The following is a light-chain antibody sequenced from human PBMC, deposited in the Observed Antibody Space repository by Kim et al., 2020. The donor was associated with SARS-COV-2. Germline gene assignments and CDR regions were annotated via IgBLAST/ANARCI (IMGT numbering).Light chain of an antibody. J-gene: IGLJ1*01. CDR3: SSYAGTNNYV. CDR1: SSDVGNYKY. Sequence: GQSVTISCTGTSSDVGNYKYVSWYQQHPGKTPKFIIYEVNTRPSGVPDRFSGSKSGNTASLTVSGLQAEDEAHYYCSSYAGTNNYVFGTGTKVTVL. CDR2: EVN. V-gene: IGLV2-8*01.